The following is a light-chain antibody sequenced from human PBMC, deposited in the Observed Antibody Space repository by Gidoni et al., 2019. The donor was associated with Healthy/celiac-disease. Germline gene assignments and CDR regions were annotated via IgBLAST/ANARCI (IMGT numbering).Light chain of an antibody. CDR2: DAS. V-gene: IGLV3-21*02. J-gene: IGLJ1*01. Sequence: SYVLTQPPSVSVAPGQTARITCGGNNSGSKSVHWYQQKPGQAPVLVVYDASDRPSGIPERFSGSNSGNTATLTISRVEAGDEADYYCQVWDSSSDHLYVFGTGTKVTVL. CDR1: NSGSKS. CDR3: QVWDSSSDHLYV.